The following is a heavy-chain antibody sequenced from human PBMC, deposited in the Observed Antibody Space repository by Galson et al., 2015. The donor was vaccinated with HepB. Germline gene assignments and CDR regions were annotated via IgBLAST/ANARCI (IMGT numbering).Heavy chain of an antibody. CDR3: AAPGSTNAFDI. CDR2: ISSSSSYI. CDR1: GFTFSSYS. V-gene: IGHV3-21*01. J-gene: IGHJ3*02. Sequence: SLRLSCAASGFTFSSYSMNWVRQAPGKGLEWVSSISSSSSYIYYADSVKGRFTISRDNAKNSLYLQMNSLRAEDTAVYYCAAPGSTNAFDIWGQGTMVTVSS. D-gene: IGHD1/OR15-1a*01.